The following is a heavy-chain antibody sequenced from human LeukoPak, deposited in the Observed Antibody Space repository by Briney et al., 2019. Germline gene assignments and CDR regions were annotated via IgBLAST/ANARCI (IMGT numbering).Heavy chain of an antibody. J-gene: IGHJ4*02. CDR1: GYTLTELS. CDR2: FDPEDGET. CDR3: AIRDLSYYYDSSGSWYYFDY. D-gene: IGHD3-22*01. V-gene: IGHV1-24*01. Sequence: ASVKVSCKVSGYTLTELSMHWVRQAPGKGLEWMGGFDPEDGETIYAQKFQGRVTMTEDTSTDTAYMELSSLRSEDTAVYYCAIRDLSYYYDSSGSWYYFDYWGQGTLVTVSS.